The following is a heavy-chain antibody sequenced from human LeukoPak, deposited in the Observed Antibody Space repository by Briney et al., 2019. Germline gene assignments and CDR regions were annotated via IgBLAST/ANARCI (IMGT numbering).Heavy chain of an antibody. CDR2: IYHSGST. CDR3: ARGPAVTTKLNYYYYGMDV. Sequence: PSQILSLTCAVSGGSISSGGYSWSWIRQPPGKGLEWIGYIYHSGSTYYNPSLKSRVTISVDRSKNQFSLKLSSVTAADTAVYYCARGPAVTTKLNYYYYGMDVWGQGITVTVSS. J-gene: IGHJ6*02. V-gene: IGHV4-30-2*01. D-gene: IGHD4-17*01. CDR1: GGSISSGGYS.